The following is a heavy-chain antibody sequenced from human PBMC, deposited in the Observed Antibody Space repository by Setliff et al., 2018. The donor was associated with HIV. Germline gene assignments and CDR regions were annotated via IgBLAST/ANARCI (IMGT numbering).Heavy chain of an antibody. CDR1: GFTFSSYA. V-gene: IGHV3-64*01. CDR2: ISRNGGST. CDR3: ARGRGNDYGDYSYYYYMDV. J-gene: IGHJ6*03. Sequence: GGSLRLSCAASGFTFSSYAMHWVRQAPGKGLEYVSGISRNGGSTYYVNSVKGRVTISMDASATTLYMELSSLRSEDTAVYYCARGRGNDYGDYSYYYYMDVWGKGTTVTVSS. D-gene: IGHD4-17*01.